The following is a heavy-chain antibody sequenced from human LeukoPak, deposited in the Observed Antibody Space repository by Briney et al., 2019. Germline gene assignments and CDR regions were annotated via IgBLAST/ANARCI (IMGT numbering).Heavy chain of an antibody. CDR1: GFTFSSYE. CDR2: ISSSGSTI. Sequence: GGSLRLSCAASGFTFSSYEMNWVRQAPGKGLEWVSYISSSGSTIYYADSVKGRSTISRDNAKNSLYLQMYSLRAEDTAVYYCARDTYYYGSGSYLGGRNFDYWGQGTLVTVSS. V-gene: IGHV3-48*03. J-gene: IGHJ4*02. D-gene: IGHD3-10*01. CDR3: ARDTYYYGSGSYLGGRNFDY.